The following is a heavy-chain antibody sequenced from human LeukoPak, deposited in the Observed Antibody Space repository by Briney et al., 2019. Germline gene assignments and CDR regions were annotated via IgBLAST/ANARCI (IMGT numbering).Heavy chain of an antibody. D-gene: IGHD1-26*01. V-gene: IGHV3-23*01. CDR1: GFTFSSYA. CDR2: ISGSGGST. J-gene: IGHJ4*02. CDR3: AKLVGATTLVDY. Sequence: GGSLRLSCAASGFTFSSYAMSWVRQAPGKGLEWVSAISGSGGSTYYADSVKGRFTISRDNSKNTLYLQMNSLRAEDTAVYYRAKLVGATTLVDYWGQGTLVTVSS.